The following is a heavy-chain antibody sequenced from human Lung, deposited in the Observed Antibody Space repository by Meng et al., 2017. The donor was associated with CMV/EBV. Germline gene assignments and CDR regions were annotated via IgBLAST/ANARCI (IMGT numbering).Heavy chain of an antibody. J-gene: IGHJ4*02. CDR2: IHYDTGET. V-gene: IGHV1-2*02. CDR3: ARDDNWGPDY. Sequence: XVKVSCKTSGYTFAGHYLHWLRQAPGQGLEWMAWIHYDTGETNYAQNFHGRVTVTRDTSITTVYMELRSLRPDDTAMYYCARDDNWGPDYWGQGTPVTVSS. CDR1: GYTFAGHY. D-gene: IGHD7-27*01.